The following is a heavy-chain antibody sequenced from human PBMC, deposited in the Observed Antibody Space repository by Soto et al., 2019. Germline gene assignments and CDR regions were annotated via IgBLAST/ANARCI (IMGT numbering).Heavy chain of an antibody. CDR1: GYTFTGYY. D-gene: IGHD6-6*01. CDR2: INPNSGGT. J-gene: IGHJ6*02. CDR3: ARAYEYSSSSSSSYYYGMDV. V-gene: IGHV1-2*04. Sequence: ASVKVSCKASGYTFTGYYMHWVRQAPGQGLEWMGWINPNSGGTNYAQKFQGWVTMTRDTSISTAYMELSRLRSDDTAVYYCARAYEYSSSSSSSYYYGMDVWGQGTTVTVSS.